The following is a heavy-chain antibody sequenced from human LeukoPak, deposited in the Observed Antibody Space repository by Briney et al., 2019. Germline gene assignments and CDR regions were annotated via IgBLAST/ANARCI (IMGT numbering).Heavy chain of an antibody. J-gene: IGHJ4*02. CDR2: MFYSGST. CDR3: ARDGVGATA. CDR1: GGSISSSSYH. V-gene: IGHV4-39*02. Sequence: PSETLSLTCTVSGGSISSSSYHWGWIRQAPGTGLEWIANMFYSGSTYYNPSLKSRVSISVDTSKNQFSLRLSSVTAADTAVYYCARDGVGATAWGQGTLVTVSS. D-gene: IGHD1-26*01.